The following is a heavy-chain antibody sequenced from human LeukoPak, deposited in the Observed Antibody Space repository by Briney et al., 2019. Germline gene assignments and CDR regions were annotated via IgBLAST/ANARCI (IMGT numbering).Heavy chain of an antibody. J-gene: IGHJ4*02. CDR2: ISWNSGSI. Sequence: SLSLSCAASGFTFDDYAMHWVRQAPGKGLEWVSGISWNSGSIGYADSVKGRFTISRDNAKNSLYLQMNSLRAEDTAVYYCAKNPQYCGGDCRIDYWGQGTLVTVSS. CDR1: GFTFDDYA. V-gene: IGHV3-9*01. CDR3: AKNPQYCGGDCRIDY. D-gene: IGHD2-21*02.